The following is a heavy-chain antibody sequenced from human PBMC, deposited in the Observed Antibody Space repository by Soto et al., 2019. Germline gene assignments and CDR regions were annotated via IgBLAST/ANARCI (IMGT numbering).Heavy chain of an antibody. Sequence: QVHLVQSGGELKKPGASVKVSCKASGYSFSDFGITWVRQASGQGLEWMGWISGKNGNTNYAQKVQGRVTLTADTSTSTAYMEMRALTSDDTATYYCARSDYYEDTGTFEYWGQGTPVTVSS. CDR2: ISGKNGNT. CDR1: GYSFSDFG. CDR3: ARSDYYEDTGTFEY. D-gene: IGHD4-17*01. V-gene: IGHV1-18*04. J-gene: IGHJ4*02.